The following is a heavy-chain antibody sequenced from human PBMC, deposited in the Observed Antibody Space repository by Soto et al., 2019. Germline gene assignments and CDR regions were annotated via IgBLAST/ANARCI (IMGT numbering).Heavy chain of an antibody. J-gene: IGHJ4*02. Sequence: EVQLLESAGGLVQPGGSLRLSCAASGFTFRSYAMTWVRQAPGKGLQWVSSISATGGGTYYADSVKGRFSISRDNSKNTLYLQMNSLRAEDTAVYYCGAGSSWYFFDYWGRGTLVTVSS. CDR1: GFTFRSYA. D-gene: IGHD6-13*01. CDR3: GAGSSWYFFDY. CDR2: ISATGGGT. V-gene: IGHV3-23*01.